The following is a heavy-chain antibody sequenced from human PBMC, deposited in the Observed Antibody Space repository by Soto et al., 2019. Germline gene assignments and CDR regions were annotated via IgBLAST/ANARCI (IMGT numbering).Heavy chain of an antibody. CDR2: ISWNSGSI. Sequence: EVQLVESGGGLVQPGRSLRLSCAASGFTFDDYAMHWVRQASGKGLEWVSGISWNSGSIGYADSVKGRFTISRDNAKNSLYLQMNSLRAEDTALYYCAKDIDYGDYVGYFDLWGRGTLVTVSS. CDR1: GFTFDDYA. CDR3: AKDIDYGDYVGYFDL. D-gene: IGHD4-17*01. J-gene: IGHJ2*01. V-gene: IGHV3-9*01.